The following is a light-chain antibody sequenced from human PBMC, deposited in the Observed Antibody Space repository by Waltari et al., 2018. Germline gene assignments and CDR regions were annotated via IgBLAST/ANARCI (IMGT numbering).Light chain of an antibody. V-gene: IGLV2-23*01. CDR3: CSYAGSRTPWV. J-gene: IGLJ3*02. Sequence: QSVLTQPASVSGSPGQSITTSCTGPRSHVGNYNFVSWYQQPPDEAPKLVLYEGSKRPSGISIRFSGSKSGNTASLTISRLQAEDEADYFCCSYAGSRTPWVFGGGTRVTVL. CDR2: EGS. CDR1: RSHVGNYNF.